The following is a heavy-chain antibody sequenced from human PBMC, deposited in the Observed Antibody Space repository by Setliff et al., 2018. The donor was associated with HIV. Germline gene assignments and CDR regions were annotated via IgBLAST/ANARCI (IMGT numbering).Heavy chain of an antibody. D-gene: IGHD3-22*01. V-gene: IGHV4-30-4*02. Sequence: SETLSLTCTVSGGSIRSSDNYWSWIRQPPGKALEWIGYIYYSGGTFYNPSLKSRLAISVDTAKNQFSLRLNSVTAADTAVYYCARDPILVAKGAFDIWGQGTMVTVSS. CDR1: GGSIRSSDNY. CDR2: IYYSGGT. J-gene: IGHJ3*02. CDR3: ARDPILVAKGAFDI.